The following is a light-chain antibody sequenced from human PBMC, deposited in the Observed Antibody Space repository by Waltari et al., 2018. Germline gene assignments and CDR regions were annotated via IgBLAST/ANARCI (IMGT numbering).Light chain of an antibody. CDR2: GEN. CDR1: SLRSHY. Sequence: SSELTQDPAVSVALGQTVRITCQGDSLRSHYASWYQQKPGQAPVLVFHGENKRPSGISDRFSCSSSGNRTSLTITGAEAEDEADYYYNSRETSSYHLEVFGTGTKVTVL. CDR3: NSRETSSYHLEV. J-gene: IGLJ1*01. V-gene: IGLV3-19*01.